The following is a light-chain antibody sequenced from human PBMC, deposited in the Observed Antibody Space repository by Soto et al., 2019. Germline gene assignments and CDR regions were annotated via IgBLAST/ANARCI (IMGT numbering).Light chain of an antibody. J-gene: IGKJ3*01. V-gene: IGKV4-1*01. CDR1: QSDLDSSNNKSH. Sequence: DNVISLSPDYLARSLCERSTISCNSSQSDLDSSNNKSHLSMYRQNAGRSPKLLIYWASTRESGVPDRFSGSGSATELTLAICSLQAEDVAVYYCQQYYSTPFTFGPGTKVDIK. CDR3: QQYYSTPFT. CDR2: WAS.